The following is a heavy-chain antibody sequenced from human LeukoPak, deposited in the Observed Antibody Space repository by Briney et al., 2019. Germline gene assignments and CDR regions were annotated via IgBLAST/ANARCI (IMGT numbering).Heavy chain of an antibody. J-gene: IGHJ4*02. CDR2: IYYTGST. CDR1: GGVVSSGGYY. Sequence: SETLSLTCTVSGGVVSSGGYYWSWIRQPPEKGLEWIGYIYYTGSTNYDPSLKSRVTISVDTSKNQFSLMLSSVTAADTAVYYCARDYYGSLDYWGQGILVTVSS. V-gene: IGHV4-61*08. CDR3: ARDYYGSLDY. D-gene: IGHD3-10*01.